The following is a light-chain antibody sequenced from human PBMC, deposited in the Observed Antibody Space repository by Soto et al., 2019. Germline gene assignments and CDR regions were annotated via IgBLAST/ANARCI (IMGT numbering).Light chain of an antibody. J-gene: IGKJ5*01. V-gene: IGKV1-9*01. CDR3: QQLNSFPP. CDR2: AAS. Sequence: DVQLTQSPSFLFASGGDRVTITCRASRAIRRCLALYQQGPARAPTLLIYAASTLQRGVPSRFSGSGSGTEFTLTISSLQPEDFATYYCQQLNSFPPFGQGTRLELK. CDR1: RAIRRC.